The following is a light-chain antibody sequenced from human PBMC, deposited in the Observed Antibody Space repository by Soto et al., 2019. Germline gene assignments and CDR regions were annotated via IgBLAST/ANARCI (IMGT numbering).Light chain of an antibody. CDR3: QEYTTYSRT. V-gene: IGKV1-5*01. Sequence: DIQMTQSPSTLSASVGDRVTITCRASQSISSWLAWYQQKPGKAPKVLIYDASTLERGVPSRFSGGGSGTEFTLTITSLQPDDFATYYCQEYTTYSRTFGQGTKVEV. CDR2: DAS. CDR1: QSISSW. J-gene: IGKJ1*01.